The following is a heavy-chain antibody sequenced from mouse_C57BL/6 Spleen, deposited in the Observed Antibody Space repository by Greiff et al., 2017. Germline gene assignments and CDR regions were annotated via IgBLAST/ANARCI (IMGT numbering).Heavy chain of an antibody. D-gene: IGHD2-4*01. V-gene: IGHV5-4*01. CDR1: GFTFSSYA. CDR3: ARRDYDGYFDV. CDR2: ISDGGSYT. Sequence: EVQLVESGGGLVKPGGSLKLSCAASGFTFSSYAMSWVRQTPEKRLEWVATISDGGSYTYYPDNVKGRFTISRDNAKNNLYLQMSHLKSEDTAMXYCARRDYDGYFDVWGTGTTVTVSS. J-gene: IGHJ1*03.